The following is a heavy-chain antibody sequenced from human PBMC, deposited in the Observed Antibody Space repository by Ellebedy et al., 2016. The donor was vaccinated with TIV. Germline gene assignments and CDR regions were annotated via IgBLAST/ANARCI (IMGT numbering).Heavy chain of an antibody. CDR2: IYYSGST. Sequence: SETLSLXCVVSGGSISSGAYYWNWIRQHPERGLEWIGYIYYSGSTNYNPSLKSRVTISIDTSKNQFSLKLSSVTAADTAMYYCARQYYDFWSGSDYYFFMDVWGKGTTVTVSS. CDR1: GGSISSGAYY. V-gene: IGHV4-61*08. J-gene: IGHJ6*03. CDR3: ARQYYDFWSGSDYYFFMDV. D-gene: IGHD3-3*01.